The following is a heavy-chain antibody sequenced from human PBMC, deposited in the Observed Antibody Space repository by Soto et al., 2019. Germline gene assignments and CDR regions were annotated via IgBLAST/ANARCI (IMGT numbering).Heavy chain of an antibody. D-gene: IGHD1-1*01. Sequence: PGGSLRLSCAASGFTFSSYSMNWVRQAPGKGLEWVSSISNSSYIYYADSVKGRFTISRDNAKNSLYLQMNSLRAEDTAVYYCARTGTLGPGGDYWGHGTLVTVSS. V-gene: IGHV3-21*01. CDR2: ISNSSYI. J-gene: IGHJ4*01. CDR3: ARTGTLGPGGDY. CDR1: GFTFSSYS.